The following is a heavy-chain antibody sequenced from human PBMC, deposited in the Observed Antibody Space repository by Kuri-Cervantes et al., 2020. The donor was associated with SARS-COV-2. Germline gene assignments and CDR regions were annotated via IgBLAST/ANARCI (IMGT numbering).Heavy chain of an antibody. J-gene: IGHJ4*02. D-gene: IGHD4-17*01. CDR1: GGSISSSSYY. Sequence: GGSLRLSCTVSGGSISSSSYYWGWIRQPPGKGLEWVAFIRYDGSNKYYADSVKGRFTISRDNSKNTLYLQMNSPRAEDTAVYYCAKDSAPYGDYFGYWGQGTLVTVSS. V-gene: IGHV3-30*02. CDR3: AKDSAPYGDYFGY. CDR2: IRYDGSNK.